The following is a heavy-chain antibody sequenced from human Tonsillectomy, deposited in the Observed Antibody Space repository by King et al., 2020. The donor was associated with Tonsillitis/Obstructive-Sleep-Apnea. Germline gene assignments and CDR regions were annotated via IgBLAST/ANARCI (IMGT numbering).Heavy chain of an antibody. CDR1: GGSISSYY. CDR2: IYYSGST. Sequence: QLQESGPGLVNPSETLSLTSTVSGGSISSYYWSWIRQPPGKGLEWIGYIYYSGSTNYNPYLKSRVTITVDTSKNQFSLKLSSVTAADTAVYYCARDPNYSDYAFDIWGQGTMVTVSS. D-gene: IGHD4-11*01. CDR3: ARDPNYSDYAFDI. J-gene: IGHJ3*02. V-gene: IGHV4-59*01.